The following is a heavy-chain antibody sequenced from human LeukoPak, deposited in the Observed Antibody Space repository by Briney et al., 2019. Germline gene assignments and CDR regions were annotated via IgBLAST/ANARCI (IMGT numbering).Heavy chain of an antibody. CDR1: GYTFTGHY. CDR2: INPNSGTT. D-gene: IGHD5-12*01. J-gene: IGHJ4*02. Sequence: ASVKVSCKASGYTFTGHYIHWVRQAPGQGLEWMGWINPNSGTTNYAQKFQGRVTMTRDASITTAYMELSRLRSDDTAIYYCARDFSGYDFSFWGQGTLVTVSS. V-gene: IGHV1-2*02. CDR3: ARDFSGYDFSF.